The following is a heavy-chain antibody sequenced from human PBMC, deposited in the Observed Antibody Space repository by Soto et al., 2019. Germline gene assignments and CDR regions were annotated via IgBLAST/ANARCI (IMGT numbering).Heavy chain of an antibody. V-gene: IGHV3-30-3*01. CDR3: ARVGVASASYSFYFDY. CDR1: GFAFSTYP. Sequence: HPGGSLRLSCGASGFAFSTYPMHWVRQAPGKGLDWVAVISFDGSDTFYADSVKGRFTISRDNSKNTLFLQMNSLRAEDTAVYYCARVGVASASYSFYFDYWGRGILVTVSS. CDR2: ISFDGSDT. J-gene: IGHJ4*02. D-gene: IGHD3-10*01.